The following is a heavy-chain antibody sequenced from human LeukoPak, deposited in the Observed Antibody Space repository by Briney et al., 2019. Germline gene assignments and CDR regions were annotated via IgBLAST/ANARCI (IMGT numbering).Heavy chain of an antibody. V-gene: IGHV3-21*01. CDR3: ARDAAVATIDY. Sequence: GGSLRLSCAASGFTFSSYSMNWVRQAPGQGLEWVSSISSSSSYIYYADSVKGRFTISRDNAKNSLYLQMNSLRAEDTAVYYCARDAAVATIDYWGQGTLVTVSS. CDR1: GFTFSSYS. J-gene: IGHJ4*02. CDR2: ISSSSSYI. D-gene: IGHD6-19*01.